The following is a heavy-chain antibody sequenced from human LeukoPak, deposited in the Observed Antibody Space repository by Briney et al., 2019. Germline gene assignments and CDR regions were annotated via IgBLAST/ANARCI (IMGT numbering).Heavy chain of an antibody. CDR2: IWYDGSNK. Sequence: GGSLRLSCAASGFTFGSYGMHWVRQAPGKGLEWVAVIWYDGSNKYYADSVKGRFTISRDNSKNTLYLQMNSLRAEDTAVYYCARERVYYYDSSGYYYSYYFDYWGQGTLVTVSS. CDR3: ARERVYYYDSSGYYYSYYFDY. CDR1: GFTFGSYG. D-gene: IGHD3-22*01. J-gene: IGHJ4*02. V-gene: IGHV3-33*01.